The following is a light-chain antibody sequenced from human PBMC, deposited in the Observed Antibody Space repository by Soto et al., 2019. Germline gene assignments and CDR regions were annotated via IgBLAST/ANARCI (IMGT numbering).Light chain of an antibody. Sequence: AIQMTQSPSSLSASVGDRVTITCRASQGIRNYLHWFQQKPGKAPRLLIYAASHLQNGVPSRFSGGGSGTDFSLTSSSLHPEDFATYYGLHDYNFRTFGQGTKVEI. CDR2: AAS. CDR3: LHDYNFRT. V-gene: IGKV1-6*01. CDR1: QGIRNY. J-gene: IGKJ1*01.